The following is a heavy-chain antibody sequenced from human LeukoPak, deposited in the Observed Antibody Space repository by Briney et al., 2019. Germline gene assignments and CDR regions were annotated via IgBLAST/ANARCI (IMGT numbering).Heavy chain of an antibody. J-gene: IGHJ4*02. Sequence: GGSLRLSCAASGFTFNRYGMHWVRQAPGKGLECVAFIRYDESHRFYGGSVRGRFTISRDNSKNTLYLQMNSLRAEDTAVYYCAKDYSTNNWNEGIGYWGQGTLVTVSS. CDR1: GFTFNRYG. CDR2: IRYDESHR. V-gene: IGHV3-30*02. D-gene: IGHD1-20*01. CDR3: AKDYSTNNWNEGIGY.